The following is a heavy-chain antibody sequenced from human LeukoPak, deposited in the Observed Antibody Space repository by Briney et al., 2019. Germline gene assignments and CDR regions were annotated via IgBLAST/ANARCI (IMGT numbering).Heavy chain of an antibody. V-gene: IGHV3-15*01. CDR2: IKSKTDGGTT. J-gene: IGHJ4*02. CDR1: GFTFSNAW. D-gene: IGHD5-18*01. CDR3: TGDPQLWLLDAIDY. Sequence: PGGSLRLSCAASGFTFSNAWMSWVRQAPGKGLEWVGRIKSKTDGGTTDYAAPVKGRFTISRDDSKNMLYLQMNSLKTEDAAVYYCTGDPQLWLLDAIDYWGQGTLVTVSS.